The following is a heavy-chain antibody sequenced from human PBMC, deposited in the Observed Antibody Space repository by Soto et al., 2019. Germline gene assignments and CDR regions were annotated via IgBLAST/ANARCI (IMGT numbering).Heavy chain of an antibody. V-gene: IGHV5-51*01. CDR1: GYTFTTYW. CDR3: ARRDGYYYGSGSPFHFDY. D-gene: IGHD3-10*01. J-gene: IGHJ4*02. CDR2: IYPGDSET. Sequence: GESLRISCQASGYTFTTYWIGWVRQMPGKGLEWMGIIYPGDSETRYNPSFQGKVTISADKSNHTAYLQWSSLKASDSAMYYCARRDGYYYGSGSPFHFDYWGQGTLVTVSS.